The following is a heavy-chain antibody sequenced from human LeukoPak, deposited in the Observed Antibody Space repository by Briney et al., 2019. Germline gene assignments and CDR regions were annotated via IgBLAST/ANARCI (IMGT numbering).Heavy chain of an antibody. CDR2: MNPNSGNA. J-gene: IGHJ6*03. Sequence: EASVKVSCKASGYTFTSYDINWVRQATGQRLEWMGGMNPNSGNAGYAQKFQGRVTMTRNTSISTAYIELSRLRSEDTAVDYCARLNLITIFGLVINYYYYMDVLGKGTTVTVSS. V-gene: IGHV1-8*01. CDR3: ARLNLITIFGLVINYYYYMDV. CDR1: GYTFTSYD. D-gene: IGHD3-3*01.